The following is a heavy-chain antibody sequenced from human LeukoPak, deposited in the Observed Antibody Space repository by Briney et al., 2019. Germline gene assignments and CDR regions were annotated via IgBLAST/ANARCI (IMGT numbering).Heavy chain of an antibody. J-gene: IGHJ3*02. CDR1: GGSFSGYY. V-gene: IGHV4-34*01. D-gene: IGHD6-19*01. Sequence: AAETLSLTCAVYGGSFSGYYWSWIRQPPGKGLEWIGEINHSGSTNYNPSLKSRVTISVDTSKNQFSLRLNSVPAADTSIYYCARIPTNAVPSAHNGFDIWGQGTMLTVSS. CDR2: INHSGST. CDR3: ARIPTNAVPSAHNGFDI.